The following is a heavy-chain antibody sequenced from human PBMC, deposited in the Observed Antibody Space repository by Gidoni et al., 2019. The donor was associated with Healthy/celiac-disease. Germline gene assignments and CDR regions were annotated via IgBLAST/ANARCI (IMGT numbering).Heavy chain of an antibody. V-gene: IGHV3-21*01. CDR1: GFTFSSYS. J-gene: IGHJ4*02. CDR2: ISSSSSYI. CDR3: ARDLGYGDYGY. D-gene: IGHD4-17*01. Sequence: EVQLVESGGGLVQPGGSLGLSCAASGFTFSSYSMNWVRQAPGKGLEWVSSISSSSSYIYYADSVKGRFTISRDNAKNSLYLQMNSLRAEDTAVYYCARDLGYGDYGYWGQGTLVTVSS.